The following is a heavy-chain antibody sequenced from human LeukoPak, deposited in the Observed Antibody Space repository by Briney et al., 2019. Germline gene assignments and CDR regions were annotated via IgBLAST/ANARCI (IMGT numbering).Heavy chain of an antibody. CDR2: IFHSGST. CDR3: ARQTTAYGSGWHFDN. Sequence: SETLSLTCTVSGASISSYYWSWIRQPPGKGLEWIGYIFHSGSTNYNPSLKSRVTISVDTSKNQFSLKLGSVTAADTAVYYCARQTTAYGSGWHFDNWGQGTLVTVSS. D-gene: IGHD6-19*01. V-gene: IGHV4-59*08. J-gene: IGHJ4*02. CDR1: GASISSYY.